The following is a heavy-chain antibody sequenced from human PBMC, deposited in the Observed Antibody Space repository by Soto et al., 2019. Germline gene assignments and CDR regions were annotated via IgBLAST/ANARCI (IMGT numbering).Heavy chain of an antibody. Sequence: QVQLVQSGAEVKKPGSSVKVSCKASGGTFSSYAISWVRQAPGQGLEWMGGIIPIFGTANYAQKFQGRVTITADASTSTAYMQLSSLRAEDTAVYYCARDPTVRITGTPPPHPWGQGTLVTVSS. V-gene: IGHV1-69*12. CDR2: IIPIFGTA. D-gene: IGHD1-7*01. J-gene: IGHJ5*02. CDR3: ARDPTVRITGTPPPHP. CDR1: GGTFSSYA.